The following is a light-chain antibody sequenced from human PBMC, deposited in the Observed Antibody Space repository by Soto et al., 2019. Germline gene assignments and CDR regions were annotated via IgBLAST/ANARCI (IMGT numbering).Light chain of an antibody. CDR2: DAS. CDR1: PSVSSN. J-gene: IGKJ5*01. V-gene: IGKV3-15*01. CDR3: QQYNDLIT. Sequence: EIVMTQSPDTLSVSPGERANLSCRASPSVSSNFAWYQQKPGQAPRPLIYDASTRATGIPARLSGSGSGTEFTLTISSMPSEDFAVYYCQQYNDLITFGPGTRLEIK.